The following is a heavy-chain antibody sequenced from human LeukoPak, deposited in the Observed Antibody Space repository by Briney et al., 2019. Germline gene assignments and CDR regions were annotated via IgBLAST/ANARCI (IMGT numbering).Heavy chain of an antibody. CDR3: ARVLRLERGFDY. CDR1: GFTFSSYS. J-gene: IGHJ4*02. D-gene: IGHD1-1*01. CDR2: ISSSSSYI. Sequence: GRSLRLSCAASGFTFSSYSMNWVRQAPGKGLEWVSSISSSSSYIYYADSVKGRFTISRDNAKNSLYLQMNSLRAEDTALYYCARVLRLERGFDYWGQGTLVTVSS. V-gene: IGHV3-21*04.